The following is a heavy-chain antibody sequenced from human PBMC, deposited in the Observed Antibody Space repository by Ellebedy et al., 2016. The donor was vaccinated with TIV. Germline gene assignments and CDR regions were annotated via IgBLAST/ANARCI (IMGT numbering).Heavy chain of an antibody. Sequence: PGGSLRLSCAASGFTFSTYSMNWVRQAPGKGLEWVSYISLGSSTIYYADSVKGRFTISRDNAKNSLYLQMNSLRDEDTAVYYCARGGSGIAVAKGGGWGQGTLVTVSS. CDR3: ARGGSGIAVAKGGG. J-gene: IGHJ4*02. D-gene: IGHD6-19*01. CDR2: ISLGSSTI. V-gene: IGHV3-48*02. CDR1: GFTFSTYS.